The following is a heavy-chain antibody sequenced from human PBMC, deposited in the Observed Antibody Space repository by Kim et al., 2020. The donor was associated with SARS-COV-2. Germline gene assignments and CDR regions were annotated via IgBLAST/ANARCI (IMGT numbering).Heavy chain of an antibody. D-gene: IGHD6-13*01. J-gene: IGHJ3*02. V-gene: IGHV3-7*03. CDR3: TKERHSSSWYRDAFDI. CDR2: VKQDGSEK. Sequence: GGSLRLSCAASGFPFNLYWMSWVRQAPGKGLEWVANVKQDGSEKYYVDSVKGRFTISRDYAKSSLYLQMDSVRAEDTAVYYCTKERHSSSWYRDAFDIWG. CDR1: GFPFNLYW.